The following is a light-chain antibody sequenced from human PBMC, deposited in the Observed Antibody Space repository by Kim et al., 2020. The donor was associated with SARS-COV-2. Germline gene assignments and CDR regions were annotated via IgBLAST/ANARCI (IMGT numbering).Light chain of an antibody. CDR3: ASWDDSLV. V-gene: IGLV1-47*01. Sequence: TPAIRLTIYYTGSASTIGSDYVYLHQTPPGTAPTLLIYTNNQRPSGVPDRFSGSQSGTSASLAISGLRSEDEDDYYCASWDDSLVFGGGTKVTVL. CDR2: TNN. J-gene: IGLJ2*01. CDR1: ASTIGSDY.